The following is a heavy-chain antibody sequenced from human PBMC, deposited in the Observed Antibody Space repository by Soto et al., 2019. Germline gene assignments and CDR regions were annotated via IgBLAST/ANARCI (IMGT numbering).Heavy chain of an antibody. J-gene: IGHJ4*02. CDR3: ARDQRTKIVGPGDY. CDR2: ISYDGSNK. D-gene: IGHD3-22*01. CDR1: GFTFSSYA. Sequence: QVQLVESGGGVVQPGRSLRLSCAASGFTFSSYAMHWVRQAPGKGLEWVAVISYDGSNKYYADSVKGRFTISRDNSKNTLYLQMNSLRAEDTAVYYCARDQRTKIVGPGDYWGQGTLVTVSS. V-gene: IGHV3-30-3*01.